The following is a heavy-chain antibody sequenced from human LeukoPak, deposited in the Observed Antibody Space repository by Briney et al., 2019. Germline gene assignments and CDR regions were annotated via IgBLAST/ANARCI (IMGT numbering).Heavy chain of an antibody. CDR1: GDAITGSSYY. Sequence: SETLSLTCTVSGDAITGSSYYWGWIRQPPGKGLEWIGSMYYSGSTFSNPSLRSRVNMPADTSKNQFSLKLSSVTAADTAVYYCARQYYGSTGYYYFDNWGQGTQVTVSS. V-gene: IGHV4-39*01. CDR3: ARQYYGSTGYYYFDN. J-gene: IGHJ4*02. CDR2: MYYSGST. D-gene: IGHD3-22*01.